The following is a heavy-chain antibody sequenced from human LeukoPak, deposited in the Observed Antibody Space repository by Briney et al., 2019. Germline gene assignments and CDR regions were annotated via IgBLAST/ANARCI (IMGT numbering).Heavy chain of an antibody. CDR3: ARGVSGSYEGLPFDY. CDR2: ISAYNGNT. CDR1: GYTFTSYG. J-gene: IGHJ4*02. V-gene: IGHV1-18*01. D-gene: IGHD1-26*01. Sequence: GASVKVSCKASGYTFTSYGISWVRQAPGQGLEWMGWISAYNGNTNYAQKLQGRVTMTTDTSTSTAYMELRSLRSDDTAVYYCARGVSGSYEGLPFDYWGQGTLVTVSS.